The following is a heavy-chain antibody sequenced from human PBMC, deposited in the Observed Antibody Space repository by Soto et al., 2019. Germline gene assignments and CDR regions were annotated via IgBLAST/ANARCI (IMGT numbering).Heavy chain of an antibody. CDR2: ISSGVGYM. Sequence: GGSLRLSCAASGFTFSTYSMNWVRQAPGKGLEWISSISSGVGYMYYADSVKGRFTISRDNAKNSLYLQLNSLRAEDTAVYYCARDQYPGHSLTAFDHWGQGTLVTVSS. J-gene: IGHJ4*02. CDR3: ARDQYPGHSLTAFDH. D-gene: IGHD3-9*01. V-gene: IGHV3-21*01. CDR1: GFTFSTYS.